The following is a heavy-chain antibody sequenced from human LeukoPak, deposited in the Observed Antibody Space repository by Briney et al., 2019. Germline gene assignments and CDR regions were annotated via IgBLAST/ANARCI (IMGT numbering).Heavy chain of an antibody. CDR1: GFTFSSYW. D-gene: IGHD6-13*01. V-gene: IGHV3-7*01. J-gene: IGHJ6*03. CDR2: IKQDGSEK. CDR3: ARDPIAAPWYYYYMDV. Sequence: GGSLRLSCAASGFTFSSYWMSWVRQAPGKGLEWVANIKQDGSEKYYVDSVKGRFTISRDNAKNSLYLQMNSLRAEDTAVYYCARDPIAAPWYYYYMDVWGKGTTVTVSS.